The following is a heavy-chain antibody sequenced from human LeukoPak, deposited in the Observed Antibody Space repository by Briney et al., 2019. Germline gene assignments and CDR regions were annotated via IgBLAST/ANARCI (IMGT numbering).Heavy chain of an antibody. CDR2: IIPILGIA. CDR1: GGTFSNYA. J-gene: IGHJ4*02. CDR3: ARDRDIWQQLLDY. Sequence: SVKVSCKASGGTFSNYAISWVRQAPGQGLEWMGRIIPILGIANYAQKFQGRVTITADKSTSTAYMELSSLRSEDTAVYYCARDRDIWQQLLDYWGQGTLVTVSS. D-gene: IGHD6-13*01. V-gene: IGHV1-69*04.